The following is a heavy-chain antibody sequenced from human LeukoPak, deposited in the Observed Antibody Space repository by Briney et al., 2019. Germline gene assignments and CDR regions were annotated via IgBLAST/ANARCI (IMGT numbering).Heavy chain of an antibody. CDR2: ISSNGGNT. V-gene: IGHV3-64D*09. D-gene: IGHD3-22*01. CDR1: GFTFSFYA. J-gene: IGHJ3*01. Sequence: GGSLRLSCSASGFTFSFYAMGWVRQAPGKGLEYVSAISSNGGNTYYADSVKGRFTISRDNSKNTPYLQMNSLRADDTAVYYCVKGFPHYYDSSGFRAFDVWGQGTIVTVSS. CDR3: VKGFPHYYDSSGFRAFDV.